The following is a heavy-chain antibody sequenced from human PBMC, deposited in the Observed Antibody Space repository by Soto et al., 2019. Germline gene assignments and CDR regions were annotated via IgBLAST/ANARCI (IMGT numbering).Heavy chain of an antibody. V-gene: IGHV4-34*01. CDR1: GGSFSGYY. D-gene: IGHD3-16*01. CDR2: INHSGST. CDR3: ARASLQSYIWGSYPPNPQKYYLDY. J-gene: IGHJ4*02. Sequence: SETLSLTCSVYGGSFSGYYWSWIRQPPGKGLEWIGEINHSGSTNYNPSLKSRVTISVDTSKNQFSLKLSSVTAADTAVYYCARASLQSYIWGSYPPNPQKYYLDYWGQGTLVTVSS.